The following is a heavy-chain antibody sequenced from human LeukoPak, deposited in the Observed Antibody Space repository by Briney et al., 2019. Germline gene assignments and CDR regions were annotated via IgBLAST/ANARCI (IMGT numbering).Heavy chain of an antibody. V-gene: IGHV4-39*01. CDR1: GGSISSNNYF. CDR2: ISFDGRT. D-gene: IGHD6-13*01. CDR3: ASDLIAAGGSTLGS. Sequence: SETLSLTCTVSGGSISSNNYFWGWIRQPPGKGLEWIATISFDGRTYYNPSLTSRVTISVDTSKNQFSLKLSSVTAADTAVYFCASDLIAAGGSTLGSWGQGTLVTVSS. J-gene: IGHJ5*02.